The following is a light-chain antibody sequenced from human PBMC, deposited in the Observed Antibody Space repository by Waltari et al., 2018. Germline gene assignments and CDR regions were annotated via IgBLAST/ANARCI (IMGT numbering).Light chain of an antibody. CDR1: SPNHVACYY. CDR2: GNH. V-gene: IGLV1-40*01. J-gene: IGLJ1*01. Sequence: QSVLTQAPSVSGAPGPRVTLSCPGRSPNHVACYYVPWYQQLPGTAPKLLIYGNHNRPAGVPDRFSGSKSGTSASLAITGLQAEDEADYYCQSYDSSLSSYVFGTGTKVTVL. CDR3: QSYDSSLSSYV.